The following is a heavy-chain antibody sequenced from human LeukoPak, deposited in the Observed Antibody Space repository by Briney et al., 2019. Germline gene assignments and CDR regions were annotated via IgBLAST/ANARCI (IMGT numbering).Heavy chain of an antibody. J-gene: IGHJ3*02. CDR3: ARDGGPITLHYALDT. V-gene: IGHV3-48*03. CDR1: GFIFSSFE. Sequence: GGSLRLSCAASGFIFSSFEMIWVRQAPGEGLEWVSYINSGGTNIQYADSVKGRFTISRDNAKNSLYLQMNALRAGDTAVYYCARDGGPITLHYALDTWGQGTMVTVSS. CDR2: INSGGTNI. D-gene: IGHD1-14*01.